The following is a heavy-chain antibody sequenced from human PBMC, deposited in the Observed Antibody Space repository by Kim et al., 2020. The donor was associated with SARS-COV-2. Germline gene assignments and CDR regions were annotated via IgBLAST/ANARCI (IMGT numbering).Heavy chain of an antibody. CDR3: ARDRHDSSGYPEFDP. CDR1: GGSISSYY. V-gene: IGHV4-59*01. Sequence: SETLSLTCTVSGGSISSYYWSWIRQPPGKGLEWIGYIYYSGSTNYNPSLKSRVTISVDTSKNQFSLKLSSVTAADTAVYYCARDRHDSSGYPEFDPWGQGTLVTVSS. D-gene: IGHD3-22*01. CDR2: IYYSGST. J-gene: IGHJ5*02.